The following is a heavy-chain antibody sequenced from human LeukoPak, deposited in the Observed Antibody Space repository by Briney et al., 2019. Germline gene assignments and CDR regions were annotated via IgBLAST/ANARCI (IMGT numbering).Heavy chain of an antibody. J-gene: IGHJ5*02. V-gene: IGHV4-59*08. D-gene: IGHD6-13*01. CDR1: GGSISSYY. CDR2: IYYSGST. Sequence: PSETLSLTCTVSGGSISSYYWSWIRQPPGKGLEWMGYIYYSGSTNYNPSLKSRVTISVDTSKNQFSLKLSSVTAADTAVYYCARHGTGYSSSWYPSRGFDPWGQGTLVTVSS. CDR3: ARHGTGYSSSWYPSRGFDP.